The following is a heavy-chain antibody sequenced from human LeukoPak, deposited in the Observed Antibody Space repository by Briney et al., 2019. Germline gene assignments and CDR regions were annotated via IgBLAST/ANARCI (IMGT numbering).Heavy chain of an antibody. J-gene: IGHJ4*02. Sequence: SETLSLTCTVSGGSISSSSYYWGWIRHPPGTGLEWLGSIYYSGSTYYNPSLKSRVTISVDTSKNQFSLKLSSVTAADTAVYYCARQRGTYYYGSGSYSYWGQGTLVTVSS. CDR3: ARQRGTYYYGSGSYSY. D-gene: IGHD3-10*01. V-gene: IGHV4-39*01. CDR1: GGSISSSSYY. CDR2: IYYSGST.